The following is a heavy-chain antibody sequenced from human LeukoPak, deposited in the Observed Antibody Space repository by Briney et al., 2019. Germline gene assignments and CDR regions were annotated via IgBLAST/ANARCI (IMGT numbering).Heavy chain of an antibody. Sequence: SETLSLTCTVSGYSISSGYYWGWIRQPPGKGLEWIGSIYHSGSTYYNPSLKSRVTISVDTSKNQFSLKLSSVTAADTAVYYCARVWLPQKRFDYWGQGTLVTVSS. D-gene: IGHD5-18*01. CDR1: GYSISSGYY. V-gene: IGHV4-38-2*02. J-gene: IGHJ4*02. CDR2: IYHSGST. CDR3: ARVWLPQKRFDY.